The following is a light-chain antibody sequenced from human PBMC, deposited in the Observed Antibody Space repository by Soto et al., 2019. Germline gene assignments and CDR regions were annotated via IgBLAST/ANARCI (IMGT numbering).Light chain of an antibody. CDR3: QQLNSYPIT. J-gene: IGKJ5*01. CDR1: QGISSY. CDR2: AAS. Sequence: DIQLTQSPSFLSASVGDRVTITCRSGQGISSYLAWYQQKPGKAPKLLIYAASTLQSGVPSRFSGSGSGTEFTLTLSSLQPEDFATYYCQQLNSYPITFGQGTRLEIK. V-gene: IGKV1-9*01.